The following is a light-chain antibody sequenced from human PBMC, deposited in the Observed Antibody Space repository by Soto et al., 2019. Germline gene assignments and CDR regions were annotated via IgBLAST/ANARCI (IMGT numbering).Light chain of an antibody. J-gene: IGKJ2*01. Sequence: DIQMTQSPSSLSASVGERVTITCQASQDISNYLNWYQQKPGKAPKLLIYDASNLETRVPSRFSGSGAGTDVTFTISSMQPEDIATYYCQQYDNRPPYTFGQGTKLEI. CDR2: DAS. V-gene: IGKV1-33*01. CDR1: QDISNY. CDR3: QQYDNRPPYT.